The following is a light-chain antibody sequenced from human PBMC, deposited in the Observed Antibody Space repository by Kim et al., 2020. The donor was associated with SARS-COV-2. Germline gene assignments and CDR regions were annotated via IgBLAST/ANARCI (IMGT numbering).Light chain of an antibody. CDR3: QAWDSSTAV. CDR2: QDS. Sequence: GETASTTSSGDKVGDKYACWYQQKPGQSPVLVIYQDSKRPSGIPERFSGSNSGNTATLTISGTQAMDEADYYCQAWDSSTAVFGGGTQLTVL. J-gene: IGLJ2*01. V-gene: IGLV3-1*01. CDR1: KVGDKY.